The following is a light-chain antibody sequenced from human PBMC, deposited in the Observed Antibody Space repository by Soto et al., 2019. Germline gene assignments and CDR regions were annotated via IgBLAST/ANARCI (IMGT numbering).Light chain of an antibody. J-gene: IGLJ2*01. Sequence: QSVLTQPPSVSGAPGQRVTISCTGSSSNIGAGYDVHWYQQLPGTAPKLLIYGNSNRPSGVPDRFSGSKSGTSASLAITGLQAEDEADYSCQSYDSSLSGRGVFGGGTQLTVL. CDR2: GNS. CDR1: SSNIGAGYD. CDR3: QSYDSSLSGRGV. V-gene: IGLV1-40*01.